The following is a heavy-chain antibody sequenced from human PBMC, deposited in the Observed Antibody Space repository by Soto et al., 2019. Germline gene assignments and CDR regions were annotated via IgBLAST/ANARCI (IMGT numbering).Heavy chain of an antibody. V-gene: IGHV1-58*01. J-gene: IGHJ4*02. Sequence: SVKVSCKTSGFTFSSSAVHWVRQARGHRLQWIGWIDVGSANANYAQMLQERVTISRDMSTSTAYMELSSLRPEDTAVYYCAEEGGGYIYVLARNWGPGTRVTVSS. D-gene: IGHD3-16*01. CDR2: IDVGSANA. CDR3: AEEGGGYIYVLARN. CDR1: GFTFSSSA.